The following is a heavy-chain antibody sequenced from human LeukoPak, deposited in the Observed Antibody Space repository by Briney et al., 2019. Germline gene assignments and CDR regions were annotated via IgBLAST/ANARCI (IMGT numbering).Heavy chain of an antibody. CDR2: ISSSSSTI. J-gene: IGHJ4*02. V-gene: IGHV3-48*01. D-gene: IGHD6-13*01. Sequence: GGSLRLSCAASGFTFSSYSMNWVRQAPGKGLEWVSYISSSSSTIYYADSVKGRFTISRDNAKNSLYLQMNSLRAEDTAVYYCAKDPSPRYSSSWYSVWGQGTLVTVSS. CDR1: GFTFSSYS. CDR3: AKDPSPRYSSSWYSV.